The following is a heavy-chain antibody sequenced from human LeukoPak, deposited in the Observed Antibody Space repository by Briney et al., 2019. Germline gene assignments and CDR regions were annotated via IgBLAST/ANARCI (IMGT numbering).Heavy chain of an antibody. D-gene: IGHD6-13*01. CDR3: ARVSPFSSSWDFDY. Sequence: ASVKVSCKASGYTFTGYYMHWVRQAPGQGLEWMGWINPNSGGTNYAQKFQGRVTMTRDTSISTAYMELSRLRSDDTAVYYCARVSPFSSSWDFDYWGQGTLVTVSS. CDR2: INPNSGGT. CDR1: GYTFTGYY. V-gene: IGHV1-2*02. J-gene: IGHJ4*02.